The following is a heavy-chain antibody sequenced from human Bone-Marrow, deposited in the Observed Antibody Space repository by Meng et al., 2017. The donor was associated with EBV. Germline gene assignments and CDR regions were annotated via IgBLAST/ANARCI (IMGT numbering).Heavy chain of an antibody. Sequence: QVQLQQWGAGLLKPSXXXXXXCXVYGGSFSGYYWSWIRQPPGKGLEWIGEINHSGSTNYNPSLKSRVTISVDTSKNQFSLKLSSVTAADTAVYYCARVSGYSSGWYAFDPWGQGTLVTVSS. V-gene: IGHV4-34*01. D-gene: IGHD6-19*01. J-gene: IGHJ5*02. CDR1: GGSFSGYY. CDR3: ARVSGYSSGWYAFDP. CDR2: INHSGST.